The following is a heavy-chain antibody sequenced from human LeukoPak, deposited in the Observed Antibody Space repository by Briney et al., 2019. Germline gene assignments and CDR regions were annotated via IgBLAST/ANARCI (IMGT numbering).Heavy chain of an antibody. Sequence: SQTLTLACTISGHSVSSNNAAWNWISQSPSRGLDWYSMTYYRSKWYNDYAVSVKSRITINPDTSKNQFSLQLNSVTPEDTAVYYCARDSGPIAGGWSGDALDIWGQGTMVTVSS. V-gene: IGHV6-1*01. CDR2: TYYRSKWYN. CDR1: GHSVSSNNAA. CDR3: ARDSGPIAGGWSGDALDI. J-gene: IGHJ3*02. D-gene: IGHD6-19*01.